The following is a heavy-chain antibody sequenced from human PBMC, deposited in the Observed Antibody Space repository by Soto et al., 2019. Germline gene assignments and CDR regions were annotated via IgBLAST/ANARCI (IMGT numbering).Heavy chain of an antibody. CDR1: GGSISSYY. CDR3: ARALYGDYVYYYYYMDV. V-gene: IGHV4-59*01. Sequence: SETLSLTCTVSGGSISSYYWSWIRQPPGKGLEWIGYIYYSGSTNYNPSLKSRVTISVDTSKNHFSLKLSSVTAADTAFFYCARALYGDYVYYYYYMDVWGKGTTVTVSS. CDR2: IYYSGST. J-gene: IGHJ6*03. D-gene: IGHD4-17*01.